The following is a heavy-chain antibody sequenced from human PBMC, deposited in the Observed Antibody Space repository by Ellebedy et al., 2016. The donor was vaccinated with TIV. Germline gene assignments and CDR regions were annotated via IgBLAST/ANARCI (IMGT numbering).Heavy chain of an antibody. CDR2: ISGSGAGT. Sequence: GESLKISCVASGFTFGSYAMSWVRLAPGKGLEWVSTISGSGAGTYSADSVKGRFTISRDNSKNTLYLQMNSLRIEDTAVYYCAKDYSGLHGMDVWGQGTTVTVSS. CDR1: GFTFGSYA. V-gene: IGHV3-23*01. J-gene: IGHJ6*02. CDR3: AKDYSGLHGMDV. D-gene: IGHD1-26*01.